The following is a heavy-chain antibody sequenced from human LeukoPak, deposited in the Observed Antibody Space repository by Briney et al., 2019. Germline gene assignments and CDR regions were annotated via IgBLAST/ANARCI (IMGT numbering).Heavy chain of an antibody. CDR1: GFTFSSYG. Sequence: PGGSLRLSCAASGFTFSSYGMHWVRQAPGKGLEWVAVISYDGSNKYYADSVKGRFTISRDNSKNTLYLQMNSLRAEDTAVYYCAKMGAAAGISQVDYWGQGTLVTVSS. D-gene: IGHD6-13*01. J-gene: IGHJ4*02. V-gene: IGHV3-30*18. CDR3: AKMGAAAGISQVDY. CDR2: ISYDGSNK.